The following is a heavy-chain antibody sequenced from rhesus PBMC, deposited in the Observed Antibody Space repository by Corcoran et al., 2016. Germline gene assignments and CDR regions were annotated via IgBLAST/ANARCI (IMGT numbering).Heavy chain of an antibody. Sequence: QVQLQESGPGLVKPSETPSLTCAVSGGSIRSSYWSWIRQAPGKGLEWIGRMYGSGERTDYNPPRKSRGTISIDTSKNHLSLKLTAVTAADTAVYYCAKSQYSGWSGYFEFWGQGALVTVTS. V-gene: IGHV4-160*01. J-gene: IGHJ1*01. CDR3: AKSQYSGWSGYFEF. D-gene: IGHD6-13*01. CDR2: MYGSGERT. CDR1: GGSIRSSY.